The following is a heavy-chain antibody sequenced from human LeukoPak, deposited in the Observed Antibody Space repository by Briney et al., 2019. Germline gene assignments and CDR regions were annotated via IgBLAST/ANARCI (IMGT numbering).Heavy chain of an antibody. Sequence: ASVKVSCKVSGYTLTELSMHWVRQAPGKGLEWMGGFDPEDGETIYAQKFQGRVTMTEDTSTDTAYMEPSSLRSEDTAVYYCATSPGYSYGYDYWGQGTLVTVSS. CDR3: ATSPGYSYGYDY. D-gene: IGHD5-18*01. CDR2: FDPEDGET. V-gene: IGHV1-24*01. J-gene: IGHJ4*02. CDR1: GYTLTELS.